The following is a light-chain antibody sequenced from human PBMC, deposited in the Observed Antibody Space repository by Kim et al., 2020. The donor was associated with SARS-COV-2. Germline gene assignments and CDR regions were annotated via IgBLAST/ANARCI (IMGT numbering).Light chain of an antibody. V-gene: IGKV3-20*01. CDR2: GAS. CDR3: QQYGSSPLT. CDR1: QSVSSSY. J-gene: IGKJ4*01. Sequence: EIVLTQSPGTLSLSPVERATLSCRASQSVSSSYLAWYQQKPGQAPRLLIYGASSRATGIPDRFSGSGSGTDFTLTISRLEPEDFAVYYCQQYGSSPLTFGGGTRWISN.